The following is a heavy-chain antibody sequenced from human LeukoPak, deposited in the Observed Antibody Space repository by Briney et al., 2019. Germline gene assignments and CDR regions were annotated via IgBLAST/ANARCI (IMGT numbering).Heavy chain of an antibody. CDR1: GGTFSSYA. D-gene: IGHD2-2*01. V-gene: IGHV1-69*05. J-gene: IGHJ4*02. Sequence: SVKVSCKASGGTFSSYAISWVRQAPGQGLEWMGGIIPIFGTANYAQKFQGRVTITTDESTSTAYMELSGLRSEDTAVYYCARGYCSSTSCYDLGEYDYWGQGTLVTVSS. CDR3: ARGYCSSTSCYDLGEYDY. CDR2: IIPIFGTA.